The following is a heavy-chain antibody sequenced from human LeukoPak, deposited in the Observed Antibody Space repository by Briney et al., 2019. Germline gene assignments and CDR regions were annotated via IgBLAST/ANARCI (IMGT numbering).Heavy chain of an antibody. CDR3: ARFGSAHLGYSSSLGSDY. CDR2: MNPNSGNT. V-gene: IGHV1-8*01. D-gene: IGHD6-6*01. Sequence: GASVKVSCKASGYTFTSYDINWVRQATGQGLEWMGWMNPNSGNTGYAQKFQGRVTMTRNTSISTAYMELSSLRSEDTAVYYCARFGSAHLGYSSSLGSDYWGQGTLVTVSS. J-gene: IGHJ4*02. CDR1: GYTFTSYD.